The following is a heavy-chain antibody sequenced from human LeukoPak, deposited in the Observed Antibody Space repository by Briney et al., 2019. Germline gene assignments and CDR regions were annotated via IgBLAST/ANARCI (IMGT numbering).Heavy chain of an antibody. J-gene: IGHJ6*02. V-gene: IGHV3-23*01. CDR2: ISGSGDYT. CDR1: GFTFSSYA. Sequence: PGGSLRLSCAASGFTFSSYAMSWVRQAPGKGLEWVSAISGSGDYTYYADSVRGRFTISRDNSKNTLYLQMNSLRAEDTAVYYCAGGYSGSYSYYYYGMDVWGQGTTVTVSS. D-gene: IGHD1-26*01. CDR3: AGGYSGSYSYYYYGMDV.